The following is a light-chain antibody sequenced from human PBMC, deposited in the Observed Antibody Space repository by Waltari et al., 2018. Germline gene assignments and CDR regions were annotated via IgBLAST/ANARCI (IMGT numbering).Light chain of an antibody. CDR2: WAS. CDR3: QQYYSLPWT. CDR1: QSVLYNVNNNNY. V-gene: IGKV4-1*01. J-gene: IGKJ1*01. Sequence: DIVMTQSPDSLAVSLGERATINCKSNQSVLYNVNNNNYLAWYQQKPGQPPKLLIYWASNRESGVPDRFSGSGSGTDFTLTISSLQAEDVADYYCQQYYSLPWTFGQGTKVEIK.